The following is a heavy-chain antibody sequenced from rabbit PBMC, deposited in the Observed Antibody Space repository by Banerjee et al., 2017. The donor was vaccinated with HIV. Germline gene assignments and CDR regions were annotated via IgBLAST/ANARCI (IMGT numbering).Heavy chain of an antibody. CDR3: ARTADNDGYGYFDL. D-gene: IGHD6-1*01. CDR2: IDTGSSGNT. Sequence: QEQLVESGGGLVQPEGSLKLSCKASGFTLSSYWMCWVRQAPGKGLEWIGCIDTGSSGNTYYASWAKGRFTITRSTSLNTVTLQLNGLTAADTATYFCARTADNDGYGYFDLWGQGTLVTVS. V-gene: IGHV1S47*01. J-gene: IGHJ4*01. CDR1: GFTLSSYW.